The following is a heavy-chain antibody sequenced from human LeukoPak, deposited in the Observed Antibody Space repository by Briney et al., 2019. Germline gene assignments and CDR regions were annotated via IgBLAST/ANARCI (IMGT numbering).Heavy chain of an antibody. CDR3: ARDHAYRTDY. J-gene: IGHJ4*02. CDR2: IGQDGSGR. V-gene: IGHV3-7*01. Sequence: GGSLRLSCAASGFTFSGCWMSWVRQAPGKGLEWVANIGQDGSGRYYVDSVKGRFTISRDNAKNSLYLQMSSLRAEDTAVYYCARDHAYRTDYWGQGTLVTVSS. D-gene: IGHD2-2*01. CDR1: GFTFSGCW.